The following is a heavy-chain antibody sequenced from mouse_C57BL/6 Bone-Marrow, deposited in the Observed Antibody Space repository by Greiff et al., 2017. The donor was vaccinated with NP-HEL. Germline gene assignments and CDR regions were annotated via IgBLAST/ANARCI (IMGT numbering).Heavy chain of an antibody. V-gene: IGHV1-66*01. D-gene: IGHD1-1*01. CDR3: ARNYGSSYDY. Sequence: PGQGLEWIGWIYPGSGNTKYNEKFKGKATLTADTSSSTAYMQLSSLTSEDSAVYYCARNYGSSYDYWGQGTTLTVSS. J-gene: IGHJ2*01. CDR2: IYPGSGNT.